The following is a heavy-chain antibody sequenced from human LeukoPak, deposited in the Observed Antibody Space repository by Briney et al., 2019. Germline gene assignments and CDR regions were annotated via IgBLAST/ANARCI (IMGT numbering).Heavy chain of an antibody. CDR1: GFTFSSYA. CDR2: ISGSGGST. CDR3: AKKRLREFWSHNYYYMDV. V-gene: IGHV3-23*01. D-gene: IGHD3-10*01. J-gene: IGHJ6*03. Sequence: PGGSLRLSCAASGFTFSSYAMSWVRQAPGKGLEWVSAISGSGGSTYYADSVKGRFTISRDNSKNTLYLQMNSLRAEDTAVYYCAKKRLREFWSHNYYYMDVWGKGTTVTISS.